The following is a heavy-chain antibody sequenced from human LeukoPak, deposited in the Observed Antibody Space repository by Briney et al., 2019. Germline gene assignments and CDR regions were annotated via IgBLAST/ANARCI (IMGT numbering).Heavy chain of an antibody. CDR2: INAYNGNT. CDR3: ARDLGYCSSTSCYVWFDP. D-gene: IGHD2-2*01. CDR1: GYTFTSYG. J-gene: IGHJ5*02. V-gene: IGHV1-18*01. Sequence: ASVKVSCKASGYTFTSYGISWVRQAPGQGLEWMGWINAYNGNTNYAQKLQGRVTMTTDTSTSTAYMELRSLRSDDTAVYYCARDLGYCSSTSCYVWFDPWGQGTLVTVSS.